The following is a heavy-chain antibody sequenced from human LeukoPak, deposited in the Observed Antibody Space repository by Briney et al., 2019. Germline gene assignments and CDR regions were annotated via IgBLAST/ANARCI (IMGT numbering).Heavy chain of an antibody. D-gene: IGHD2-2*01. Sequence: SETLSLTCAVYGGSFSGYYWSWIRQPPGKGLEWIGEINHSGSTNYNPSLKSRVTISVDTSKNQFSLKLSSVIAADTAVYYCARISRDIVVVPAATNGWFDPWGQGTLVTVSS. J-gene: IGHJ5*02. CDR3: ARISRDIVVVPAATNGWFDP. CDR2: INHSGST. V-gene: IGHV4-34*01. CDR1: GGSFSGYY.